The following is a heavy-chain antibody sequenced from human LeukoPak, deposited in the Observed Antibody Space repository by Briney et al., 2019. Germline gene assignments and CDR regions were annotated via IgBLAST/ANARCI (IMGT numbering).Heavy chain of an antibody. Sequence: PGGSLRLSCVVSGFTFSSYAMIWVRQAPGKGLEWVSVMYSGGSTDYADSVKGRFTISRDTSKNTLYLQMNSLRVEDTAVYYCARSSHYDILTGYSEEDAFDMWGQGTMVTVSS. D-gene: IGHD3-9*01. CDR2: MYSGGST. CDR1: GFTFSSYA. CDR3: ARSSHYDILTGYSEEDAFDM. J-gene: IGHJ3*02. V-gene: IGHV3-53*01.